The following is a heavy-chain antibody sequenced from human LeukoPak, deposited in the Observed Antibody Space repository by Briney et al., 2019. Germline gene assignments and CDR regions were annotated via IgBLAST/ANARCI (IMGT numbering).Heavy chain of an antibody. CDR2: IIPIFGTA. D-gene: IGHD4-17*01. V-gene: IGHV1-69*13. Sequence: GASVKVSCKASGGTFSSYAISWVRQAPGQGLEWMGGIIPIFGTANYAQKFQGRVTITADESTSTAYMELSSLRSEDTAVYYCARGFYGDYVDYYYYMDAWGKGTTVTISS. J-gene: IGHJ6*03. CDR3: ARGFYGDYVDYYYYMDA. CDR1: GGTFSSYA.